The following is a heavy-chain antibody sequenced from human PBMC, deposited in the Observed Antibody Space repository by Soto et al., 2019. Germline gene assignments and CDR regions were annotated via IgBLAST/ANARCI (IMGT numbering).Heavy chain of an antibody. Sequence: QVQLVESGGGVVQPGRSLRLSCAASGFTFNSYAMHWVRQAPGKGLAWVAVIAPDGRNKYYADSAKGRFTISRDNSKNTLYCQMNSLRTEDTALFYCARDATEGNWFDPWGQGTLVTVSS. D-gene: IGHD2-21*02. V-gene: IGHV3-30*04. CDR3: ARDATEGNWFDP. J-gene: IGHJ5*02. CDR1: GFTFNSYA. CDR2: IAPDGRNK.